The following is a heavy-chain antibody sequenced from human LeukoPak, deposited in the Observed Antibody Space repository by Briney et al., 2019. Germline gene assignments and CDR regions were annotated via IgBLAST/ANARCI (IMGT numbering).Heavy chain of an antibody. CDR2: ISAYNGNT. CDR1: GYTFTTYG. V-gene: IGHV1-18*01. D-gene: IGHD6-6*01. Sequence: VASVKLSCKASGYTFTTYGISWVRQAPGQGLEWMGWISAYNGNTNNAQKPQGRDTLTPDTSTSTAYMELRSLRSDDTAVYCCARDRGASSPFFFDSWGQGTLVTVSS. CDR3: ARDRGASSPFFFDS. J-gene: IGHJ4*02.